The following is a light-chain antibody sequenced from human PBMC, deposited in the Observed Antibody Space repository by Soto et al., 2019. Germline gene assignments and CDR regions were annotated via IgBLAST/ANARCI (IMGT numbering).Light chain of an antibody. CDR3: HQSYDIPT. V-gene: IGKV1-39*01. CDR1: QSINFY. CDR2: SAS. J-gene: IGKJ5*01. Sequence: DIQMTQSPSSLSASVGDRVTITCRASQSINFYLNWYQQKPGRAPKLLIYSASTLHSGVPSRFSGSGSGTDFTLTVSSLQPEDFATYYCHQSYDIPTFGQGTRLEIK.